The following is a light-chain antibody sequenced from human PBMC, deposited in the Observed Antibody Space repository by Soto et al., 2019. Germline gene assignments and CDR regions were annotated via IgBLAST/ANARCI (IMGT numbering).Light chain of an antibody. CDR3: QQRSNWPPIT. J-gene: IGKJ5*01. V-gene: IGKV3-15*01. CDR1: QSVRNN. Sequence: EVVMTQSPATLSVSLGETATLSCRAGQSVRNNLAWYQQKRGQAPRLLIYGASTRAAGIPARFSGTGSGTEFTLTISSLEPEDLAVYYCQQRSNWPPITVGQGTRLEIK. CDR2: GAS.